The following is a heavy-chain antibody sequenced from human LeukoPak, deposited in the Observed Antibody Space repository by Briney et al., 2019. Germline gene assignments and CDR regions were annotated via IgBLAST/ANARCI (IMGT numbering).Heavy chain of an antibody. CDR2: ISYDGSNK. D-gene: IGHD1-26*01. CDR1: GFTFSSYA. V-gene: IGHV3-30*04. CDR3: TTDQSGSYYWVFDY. J-gene: IGHJ4*02. Sequence: GGSLRLSCAASGFTFSSYAMHWVRQAPGKGLEWVAVISYDGSNKYYADSVKGRFTISRDNSKNTLYLQMNSLKTEDTAVYYCTTDQSGSYYWVFDYWGQGTLVAVSS.